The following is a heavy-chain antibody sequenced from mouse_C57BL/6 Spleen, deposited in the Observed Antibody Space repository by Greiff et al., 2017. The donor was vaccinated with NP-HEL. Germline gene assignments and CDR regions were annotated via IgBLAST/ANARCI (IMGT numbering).Heavy chain of an antibody. Sequence: QVQLKESGPELVKPGASVKISCKASGYAFSSSWMNWVKQRPGKGLEWIGRIYPGDGDTNYNGKFKGKATLTADKSSSTAYMQLSSLTSEDSAVYFCARDDYDNYFDYWGQGTTLTVSS. CDR3: ARDDYDNYFDY. D-gene: IGHD2-4*01. V-gene: IGHV1-82*01. CDR1: GYAFSSSW. CDR2: IYPGDGDT. J-gene: IGHJ2*01.